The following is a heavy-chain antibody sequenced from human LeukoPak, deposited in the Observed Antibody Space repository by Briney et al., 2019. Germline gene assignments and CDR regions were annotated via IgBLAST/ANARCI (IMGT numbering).Heavy chain of an antibody. D-gene: IGHD3-16*01. CDR3: ARGGGDKQLDY. CDR1: GYTFTTYY. V-gene: IGHV1-46*01. J-gene: IGHJ4*02. CDR2: INPSGGST. Sequence: ASVKVSCKASGYTFTTYYIHWVRQAPGRGLEWMGIINPSGGSTSYAQNFQGRVSMIRDTSTSTAYMELSSLKSEDTAVYYCARGGGDKQLDYWGQGTLVTVSS.